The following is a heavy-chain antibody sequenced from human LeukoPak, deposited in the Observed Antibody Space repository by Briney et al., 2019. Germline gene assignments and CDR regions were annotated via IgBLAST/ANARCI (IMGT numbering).Heavy chain of an antibody. CDR3: ARRNDFDI. Sequence: SETLSLTCTVSGCSITGYHWSWIRQPPGKGLEWIGYVYSSGSTEYKPSLKSRATISADTSKNQFSLKLTSVTAADTAIYYCARRNDFDIWGQGTMVTVSS. J-gene: IGHJ3*02. V-gene: IGHV4-4*08. CDR1: GCSITGYH. CDR2: VYSSGST.